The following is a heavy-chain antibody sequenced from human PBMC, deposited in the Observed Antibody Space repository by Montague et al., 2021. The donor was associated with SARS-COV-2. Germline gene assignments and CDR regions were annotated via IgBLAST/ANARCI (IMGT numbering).Heavy chain of an antibody. V-gene: IGHV4-31*03. CDR1: GGSISSGGYY. CDR3: ARVKSMITFGGIIVLFDY. D-gene: IGHD3-16*02. CDR2: IYDSGST. J-gene: IGHJ4*02. Sequence: TLSLTCTVSGGSISSGGYYWSWIRQHPGKGLEWIGYIYDSGSTYYNPSLKSRVTISVDTSKNQFSLKLSSVTAADTAVYYCARVKSMITFGGIIVLFDYWGQGTLVTVSS.